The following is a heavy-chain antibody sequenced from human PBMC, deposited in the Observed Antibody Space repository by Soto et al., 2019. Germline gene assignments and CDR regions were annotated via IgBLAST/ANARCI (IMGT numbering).Heavy chain of an antibody. D-gene: IGHD3-9*01. V-gene: IGHV1-3*01. CDR2: IDPGNGNT. Sequence: QVQLVQSGAEVKNPGASGKVSCRASGYTFTGNAIHWIRQPPGQRLEWIGKIDPGNGNTKYSQNFQGRVTITRDTPASAAYMELSSLGSEDTSIYFCARSATGYSRVEYWGQGTLVSVSS. CDR1: GYTFTGNA. J-gene: IGHJ4*02. CDR3: ARSATGYSRVEY.